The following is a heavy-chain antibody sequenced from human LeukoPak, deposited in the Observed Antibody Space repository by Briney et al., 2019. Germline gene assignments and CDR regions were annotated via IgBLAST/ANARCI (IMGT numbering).Heavy chain of an antibody. J-gene: IGHJ4*02. D-gene: IGHD5-18*01. CDR3: ASGIQLWSPYDY. V-gene: IGHV4-38-2*01. CDR1: GYSISSGYY. Sequence: SHTLALPCAVSGYSISSGYYWGWIRQPPGTGLEWIGSIYHSGSTYYNPSLKSRVTISVDTSKNQFSLKLSSVTAADTAVYYCASGIQLWSPYDYWGLGTLVTVSS. CDR2: IYHSGST.